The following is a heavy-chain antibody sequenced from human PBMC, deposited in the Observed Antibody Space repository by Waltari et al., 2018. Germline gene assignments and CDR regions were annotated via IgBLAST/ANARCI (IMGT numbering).Heavy chain of an antibody. D-gene: IGHD6-19*01. J-gene: IGHJ4*02. Sequence: EVQVVESGGGLVQPGGALKISCATSGFRFSGSTIHWVRQTSGKGLEWVGRIRRQPYNYATAYSASVKGRFTISRDESKNTAYLQMNNLMTEDTAVYYCSGGEVTGTDFWGQGTLVTVSS. CDR1: GFRFSGST. CDR3: SGGEVTGTDF. CDR2: IRRQPYNYAT. V-gene: IGHV3-73*01.